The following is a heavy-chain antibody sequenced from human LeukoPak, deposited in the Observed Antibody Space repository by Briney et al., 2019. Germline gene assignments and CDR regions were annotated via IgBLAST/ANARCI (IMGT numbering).Heavy chain of an antibody. CDR3: ARVGDYSNSREKQNFDY. V-gene: IGHV1-18*01. CDR2: ISAYNDNT. D-gene: IGHD4-11*01. CDR1: GYTFTIYG. Sequence: ASVKLSFKASGYTFTIYGISWGRQAPGQGLEWMGWISAYNDNTNYTQKPHGRVTMTTDTATSTGYMELRSLRSDDTAVYYCARVGDYSNSREKQNFDYWGQGTLVTVSS. J-gene: IGHJ4*02.